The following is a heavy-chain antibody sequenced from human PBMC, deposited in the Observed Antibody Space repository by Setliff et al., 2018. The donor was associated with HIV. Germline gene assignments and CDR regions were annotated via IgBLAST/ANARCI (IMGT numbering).Heavy chain of an antibody. CDR1: GASISDYY. J-gene: IGHJ4*02. CDR2: ISNSGST. D-gene: IGHD6-19*01. CDR3: ARHRGDSGWPRGTDS. Sequence: SETLSLTCTVSGASISDYYWSWIRQTPGKGLEWIGYISNSGSTNYNPSQKSRVTISVDACKSQISLKVSSVTAADTAVYDCARHRGDSGWPRGTDSWGQGTLVTVSS. V-gene: IGHV4-59*08.